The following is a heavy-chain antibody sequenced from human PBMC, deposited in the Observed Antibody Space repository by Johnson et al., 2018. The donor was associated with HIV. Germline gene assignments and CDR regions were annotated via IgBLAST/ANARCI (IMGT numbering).Heavy chain of an antibody. Sequence: QVQLVESGGGVVQPGGSLRLSCDASGFTFSSYAMHWVRQAPGKGLEWVALISYDGPNKYYADSVKGRFTISRDNAKNSLYMQMNSLRAEDTAVYYCASQYCGGDCYAFDIWGQGTMVTVSS. CDR2: ISYDGPNK. V-gene: IGHV3-30-3*02. D-gene: IGHD2-21*01. CDR3: ASQYCGGDCYAFDI. J-gene: IGHJ3*02. CDR1: GFTFSSYA.